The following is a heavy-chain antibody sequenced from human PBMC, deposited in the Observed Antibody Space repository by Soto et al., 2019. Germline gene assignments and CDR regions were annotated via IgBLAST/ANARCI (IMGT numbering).Heavy chain of an antibody. Sequence: QVQLVQSGTEVKKPGSSVKVSCKASGDTFSFYTINWVRQAPGLGLEWVGRINPIVSMSNYAQKFQGRVSRTADKSTSTGYMEVRSLRSDDTAMYFCAASYGSGYRAFDYWGQGALVIVSS. CDR2: INPIVSMS. D-gene: IGHD3-10*01. V-gene: IGHV1-69*02. CDR3: AASYGSGYRAFDY. CDR1: GDTFSFYT. J-gene: IGHJ4*02.